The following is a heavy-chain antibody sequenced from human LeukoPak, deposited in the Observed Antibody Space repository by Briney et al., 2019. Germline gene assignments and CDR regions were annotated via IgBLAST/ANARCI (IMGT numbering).Heavy chain of an antibody. Sequence: GGSLRLSCAASGFTFNDYAMHWVRQAPGKGLEWVSGISWNSVDIGYGDSVKGRFTISRDNAKNSLFLQMNSLRADDTALYYCAKVSYDSSGSYLSLDYWGQGTLVTVSS. J-gene: IGHJ4*02. D-gene: IGHD3-22*01. V-gene: IGHV3-9*01. CDR2: ISWNSVDI. CDR3: AKVSYDSSGSYLSLDY. CDR1: GFTFNDYA.